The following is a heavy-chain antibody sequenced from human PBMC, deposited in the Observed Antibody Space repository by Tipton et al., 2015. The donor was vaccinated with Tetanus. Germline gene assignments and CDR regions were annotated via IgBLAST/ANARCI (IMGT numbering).Heavy chain of an antibody. CDR1: GYSFTSYW. D-gene: IGHD6-13*01. Sequence: QLVQSGAEVKKPGESLKISCKGSGYSFTSYWIGWVRQMPGKGLEWMGIIYPGDSDTRYSPSFQGQVTITADKSISTAYLQWSSLKASDTAMYYCARRPLAAALGLNWFDPWGQGTLVTVSS. CDR3: ARRPLAAALGLNWFDP. V-gene: IGHV5-51*01. CDR2: IYPGDSDT. J-gene: IGHJ5*02.